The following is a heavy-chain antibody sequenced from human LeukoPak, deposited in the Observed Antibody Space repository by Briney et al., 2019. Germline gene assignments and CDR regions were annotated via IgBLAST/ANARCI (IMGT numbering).Heavy chain of an antibody. D-gene: IGHD2-2*01. Sequence: ASVKVSCKASGYTFTSYGISWVRQAPGQGLEWMGWISAYNGNTNYAQKLQGRVTMTTDTSTSTAYMELRSLRSDHTAVYYCARDPFPDIVVVPAVSDTWFDPWGQGTLVTVSS. CDR3: ARDPFPDIVVVPAVSDTWFDP. J-gene: IGHJ5*02. CDR2: ISAYNGNT. V-gene: IGHV1-18*01. CDR1: GYTFTSYG.